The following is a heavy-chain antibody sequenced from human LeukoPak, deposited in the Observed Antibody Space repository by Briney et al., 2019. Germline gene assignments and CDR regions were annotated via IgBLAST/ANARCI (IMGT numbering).Heavy chain of an antibody. V-gene: IGHV3-23*01. CDR3: ARGRQNSGSYSDAFDI. CDR1: GFTFSSYA. J-gene: IGHJ3*02. D-gene: IGHD1-26*01. CDR2: ISGSGGST. Sequence: PGGSLRLSCAASGFTFSSYAMSWVRQAPGKGLEWVSAISGSGGSTYYADSVKGRFTISRDNSKNTLYLQMNSLRAEDTAVYYCARGRQNSGSYSDAFDIWGQGTVVTVSS.